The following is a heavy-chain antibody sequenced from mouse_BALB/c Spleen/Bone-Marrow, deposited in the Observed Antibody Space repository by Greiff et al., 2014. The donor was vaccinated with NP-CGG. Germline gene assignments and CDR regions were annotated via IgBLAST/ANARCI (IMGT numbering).Heavy chain of an antibody. J-gene: IGHJ3*01. Sequence: VQLQQSGAELVKPGASVKLSCTASGFNIKDTYMHWVKQRPEQGLEWIGRIDPANGNIKYDPKFQGKATITADTSSNTAYLQLSSLTSEAASFYSSAPYYYGRWFANWGQGTLVTVSA. CDR3: APYYYGRWFAN. CDR2: IDPANGNI. CDR1: GFNIKDTY. V-gene: IGHV14-3*02. D-gene: IGHD1-1*01.